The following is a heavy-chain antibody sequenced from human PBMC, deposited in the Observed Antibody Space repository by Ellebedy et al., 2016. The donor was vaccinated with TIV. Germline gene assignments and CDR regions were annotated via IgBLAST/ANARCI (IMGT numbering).Heavy chain of an antibody. CDR3: TRGFYEKFDP. Sequence: ASVKVSCKASGYTFTKYDISWVRQAPGQGLEWMGWISGYNGDTNYAQKFQGRVTMTIETSTNTVYMELRNLSFDDTAVYYCTRGFYEKFDPWGQGTPVTVS. CDR1: GYTFTKYD. CDR2: ISGYNGDT. V-gene: IGHV1-18*04. D-gene: IGHD5/OR15-5a*01. J-gene: IGHJ5*02.